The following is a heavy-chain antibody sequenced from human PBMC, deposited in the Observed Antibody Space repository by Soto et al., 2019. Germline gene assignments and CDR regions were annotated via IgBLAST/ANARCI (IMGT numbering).Heavy chain of an antibody. CDR3: ARGLGVATILAFDI. CDR1: GGSFSGYY. CDR2: INHSGST. Sequence: PSETLSLTCAVYGGSFSGYYCSWIRQPPGKGLEWIGEINHSGSTNYNPSLKSRVTISVDTSKNQFSLKLSSVAAADTAVYYCARGLGVATILAFDIWGQGTMVTVSS. V-gene: IGHV4-34*01. D-gene: IGHD5-12*01. J-gene: IGHJ3*02.